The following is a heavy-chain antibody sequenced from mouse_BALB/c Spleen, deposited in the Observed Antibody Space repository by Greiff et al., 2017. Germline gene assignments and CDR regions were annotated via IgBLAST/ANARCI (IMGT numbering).Heavy chain of an antibody. V-gene: IGHV1S22*01. J-gene: IGHJ4*01. CDR2: IYPGSGST. CDR1: GYTFTSYW. Sequence: LKQPGSELVRPGASVKLSCKASGYTFTSYWMHWVKQRHGQGLEWIGNIYPGSGSTNYDEKFKSKGTLTVDTSSSTAYMHLSSLTSEDSAVYYCTLSIYDGYSYYAMDYWGQGTSVTVSS. CDR3: TLSIYDGYSYYAMDY. D-gene: IGHD2-3*01.